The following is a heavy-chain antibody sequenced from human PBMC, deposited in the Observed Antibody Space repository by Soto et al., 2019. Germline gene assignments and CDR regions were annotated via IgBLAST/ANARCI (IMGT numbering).Heavy chain of an antibody. J-gene: IGHJ2*01. CDR3: ARGLLYYLESGMYWYFDL. D-gene: IGHD1-26*01. Sequence: QVQLVQSGAEVRKSGSSVKVSCKLSGASFDSYTITWVRQAPGQGLEWMGGIIPIFGTTNYAQKFQGRLTITADGFTSAAYMDLSSLTSEDTAVYYCARGLLYYLESGMYWYFDLWGRGTLVTVSS. CDR2: IIPIFGTT. CDR1: GASFDSYT. V-gene: IGHV1-69*01.